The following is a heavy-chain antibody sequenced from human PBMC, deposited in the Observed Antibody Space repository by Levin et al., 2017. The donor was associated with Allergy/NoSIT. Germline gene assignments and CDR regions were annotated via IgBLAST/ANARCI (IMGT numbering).Heavy chain of an antibody. CDR3: AKDYSMVTPSYYFDY. CDR2: ISYDGRDK. V-gene: IGHV3-30*18. J-gene: IGHJ4*02. CDR1: GFTFSNYD. Sequence: PGGSLRLSCAASGFTFSNYDMHWVRQAPGKGLEWVAVISYDGRDKYYADSVRGRFTISRDNSKSTLYLQMNSLRAEDTAVYYCAKDYSMVTPSYYFDYWGRGTLVTVSS. D-gene: IGHD2-21*02.